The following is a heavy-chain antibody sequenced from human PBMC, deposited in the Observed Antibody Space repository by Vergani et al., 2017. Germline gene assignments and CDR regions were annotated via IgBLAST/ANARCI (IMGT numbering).Heavy chain of an antibody. J-gene: IGHJ3*01. Sequence: QVQLQESGPGLVKSSETLSLTCSVSFDSIRNLYCNWIRQPPGKGLEWLGTIHYSENTNYNPTLKTRVTISVDTSKNQFSLTLTSVTAADTAVYYCSRDGGEYDKDALDVWGQGTKVTVTS. CDR3: SRDGGEYDKDALDV. CDR2: IHYSENT. D-gene: IGHD2-21*01. V-gene: IGHV4-59*11. CDR1: FDSIRNLY.